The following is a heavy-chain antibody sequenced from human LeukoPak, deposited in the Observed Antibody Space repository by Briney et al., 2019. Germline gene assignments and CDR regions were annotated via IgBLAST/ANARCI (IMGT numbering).Heavy chain of an antibody. CDR3: AKYVIGWFDP. CDR1: GGSVSSGSYY. CDR2: IHYSGST. J-gene: IGHJ5*02. Sequence: SETLSLTCTVSGGSVSSGSYYWSWIRQPPGKGLEWIGYIHYSGSTSYSPSLRSRVSISVETSKNQFSLKLNSVTAADTAVYYCAKYVIGWFDPWGQGSLVIVSS. D-gene: IGHD2/OR15-2a*01. V-gene: IGHV4-61*01.